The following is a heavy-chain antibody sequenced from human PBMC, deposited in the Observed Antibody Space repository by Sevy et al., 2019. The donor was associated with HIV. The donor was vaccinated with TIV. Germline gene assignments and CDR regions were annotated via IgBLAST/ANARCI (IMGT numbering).Heavy chain of an antibody. J-gene: IGHJ4*02. D-gene: IGHD6-19*01. CDR3: ATTKDYPASSREPFAY. CDR1: GSTLSQMA. CDR2: FDPEDAET. Sequence: ASVKVSCKVSGSTLSQMAMHWVRQAPGKGLEWMATFDPEDAETIYAQKLQGRVTMTEDTSRDTAYMELSNLRSEDTAVYYCATTKDYPASSREPFAYWGQGTLVTDSS. V-gene: IGHV1-24*01.